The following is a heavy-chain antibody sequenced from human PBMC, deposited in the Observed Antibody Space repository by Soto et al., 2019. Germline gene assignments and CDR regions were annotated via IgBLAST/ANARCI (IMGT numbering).Heavy chain of an antibody. V-gene: IGHV3-23*01. CDR2: IRGSGDGI. CDR1: GFTFGSYA. J-gene: IGHJ4*02. Sequence: PGGSLRLSCAASGFTFGSYAMNWARQAPGKGLERVSIIRGSGDGIYYTDFVKGRFTISRDNSKNTLFLQMNSLRAEDTAVYYCAKRNYYDSSGYSGFDCWGQGT. D-gene: IGHD3-22*01. CDR3: AKRNYYDSSGYSGFDC.